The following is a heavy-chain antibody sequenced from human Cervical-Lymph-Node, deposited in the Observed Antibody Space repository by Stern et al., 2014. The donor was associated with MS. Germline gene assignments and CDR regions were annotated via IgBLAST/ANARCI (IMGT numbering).Heavy chain of an antibody. J-gene: IGHJ4*02. D-gene: IGHD5-12*01. Sequence: MQLVESGAEVKKPGSSVKVSCKASGGTFNNYVISWVRQARGQGLEWMGGIIPMVGTANYARKVQGRVNIIADKYTSTVQQVLSSLNYEDTAIYYCANRDMGYMYGRHDYWGQGTLVTVS. CDR1: GGTFNNYV. CDR3: ANRDMGYMYGRHDY. V-gene: IGHV1-69*06. CDR2: IIPMVGTA.